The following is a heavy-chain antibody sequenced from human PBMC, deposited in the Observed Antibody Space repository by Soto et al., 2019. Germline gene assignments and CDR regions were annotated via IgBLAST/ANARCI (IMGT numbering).Heavy chain of an antibody. V-gene: IGHV3-30*18. CDR2: ISYDGSNK. CDR3: AKAPGPVVPFFFYWFDP. D-gene: IGHD2-2*01. Sequence: APGKGLEWVAVISYDGSNKYYADSVKGRFTISRDNSKNTLYLQMNSLRAEDTAVYYCAKAPGPVVPFFFYWFDP. J-gene: IGHJ5*02.